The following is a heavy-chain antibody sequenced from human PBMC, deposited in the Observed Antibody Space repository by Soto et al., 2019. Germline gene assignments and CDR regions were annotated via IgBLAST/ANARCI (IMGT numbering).Heavy chain of an antibody. D-gene: IGHD6-19*01. CDR3: ARDRGGQWLAYYYYYGMDV. Sequence: SPTLSLPCAISGDSVSSNSAAWHWIRQSPSRGLEWLGRTYYRSKWYNDYAVSVKSRITINPDTSKNQFSLQLNSVTPEDTAVYYCARDRGGQWLAYYYYYGMDVWGQGTTVTVSS. J-gene: IGHJ6*02. CDR1: GDSVSSNSAA. V-gene: IGHV6-1*01. CDR2: TYYRSKWYN.